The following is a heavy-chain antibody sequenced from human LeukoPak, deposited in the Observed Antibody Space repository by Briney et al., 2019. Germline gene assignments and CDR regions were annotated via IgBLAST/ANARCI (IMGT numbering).Heavy chain of an antibody. D-gene: IGHD2-15*01. Sequence: PGGSLRLSCAASGFTFYDYGMSWVRQAPGKGLEWFSGINWNGGSTGYADSVKGRFTISRDNAKNSLYLQMNSLRAEDTALYYCARDCSGGSCQVRDYWGQGTLVTVSS. CDR2: INWNGGST. CDR3: ARDCSGGSCQVRDY. CDR1: GFTFYDYG. J-gene: IGHJ4*02. V-gene: IGHV3-20*04.